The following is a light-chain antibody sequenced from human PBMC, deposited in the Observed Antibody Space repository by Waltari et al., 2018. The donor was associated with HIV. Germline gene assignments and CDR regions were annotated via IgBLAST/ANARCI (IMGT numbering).Light chain of an antibody. CDR1: SSDVGGYNY. CDR2: EVS. V-gene: IGLV2-23*02. CDR3: CSYAGSSTFAV. J-gene: IGLJ2*01. Sequence: QSALTQPASVSGSPGQSITLSCTGTSSDVGGYNYVSWYHQHPGKAPKLMISEVSKRPSGVANRFSGSKSGNTASLTISGLQAEDESDYYCCSYAGSSTFAVFGGGTKLTVL.